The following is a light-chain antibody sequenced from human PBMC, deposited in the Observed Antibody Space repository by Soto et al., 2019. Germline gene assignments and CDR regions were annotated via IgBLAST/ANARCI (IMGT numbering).Light chain of an antibody. Sequence: SALTQPASVSGSPGQSITIFCTGTSSDVGTYNYVSWYQQHPGRAPKLMIYDVSSRPSGVSNRFSGSKSGNTASLTISGLQAEDEADYYCSSYTSRSTGVFGTGTKVTVL. V-gene: IGLV2-14*01. CDR3: SSYTSRSTGV. CDR2: DVS. J-gene: IGLJ1*01. CDR1: SSDVGTYNY.